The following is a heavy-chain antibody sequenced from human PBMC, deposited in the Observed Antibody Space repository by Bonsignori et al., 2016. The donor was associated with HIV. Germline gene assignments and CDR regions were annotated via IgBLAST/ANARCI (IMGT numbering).Heavy chain of an antibody. CDR3: ARDLLSIGSYFDF. J-gene: IGHJ4*02. CDR2: INADNGKT. CDR1: GFPFGSYG. Sequence: QVQLVQSGGEVKKPGASVKVSCKASGFPFGSYGLHWVRQAPGQRLEWMGWINADNGKTKYSQKFQGRVTITRDASASTVYMNLSSLRSEDTAVYYCARDLLSIGSYFDFWGQGTLVTVSS. V-gene: IGHV1-3*01. D-gene: IGHD1-26*01.